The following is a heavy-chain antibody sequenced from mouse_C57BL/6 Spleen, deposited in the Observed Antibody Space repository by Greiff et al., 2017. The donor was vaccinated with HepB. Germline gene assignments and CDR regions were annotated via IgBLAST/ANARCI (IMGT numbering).Heavy chain of an antibody. V-gene: IGHV1-55*01. CDR3: ARVAYYYGSSPYYFDY. J-gene: IGHJ2*01. CDR1: GYTFTSYW. D-gene: IGHD1-1*01. CDR2: IYPGSGST. Sequence: QVQLQQPGAELVKPGASVKMSCKASGYTFTSYWITWVKQRPGQGLEWIGDIYPGSGSTNYNEKFKSKATLTVDTSSSTAYMQISSLTSEDSAVYYCARVAYYYGSSPYYFDYWGQGTTLTVSS.